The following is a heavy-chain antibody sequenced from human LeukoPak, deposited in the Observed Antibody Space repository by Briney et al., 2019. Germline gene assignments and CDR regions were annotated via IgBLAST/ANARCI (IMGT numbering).Heavy chain of an antibody. V-gene: IGHV4-30-2*01. D-gene: IGHD1-1*01. J-gene: IGHJ5*02. CDR1: GGSISSGGYY. Sequence: TLSLTCTVSGGSISSGGYYWSWIRQPPGKGLEWIGYIYHSGNTYYNPSLKSRVTISVDRSKNQFSLKLSSVTAADTAVYYCARVDRYNWNDQNWFDPWGQGTLVTVSS. CDR3: ARVDRYNWNDQNWFDP. CDR2: IYHSGNT.